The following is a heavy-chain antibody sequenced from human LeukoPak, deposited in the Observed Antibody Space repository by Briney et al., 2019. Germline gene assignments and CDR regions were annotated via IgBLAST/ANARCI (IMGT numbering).Heavy chain of an antibody. CDR3: ARDRDYGGNYVGN. CDR1: GFTVSSNY. CDR2: IRYDGSNK. D-gene: IGHD4-23*01. Sequence: GGSLRLSCAASGFTVSSNYMSWVRQAPGKGLEWVAFIRYDGSNKYYADSVKGRFTISRDNSKNTLYLQMNSLRAEDTAVYYCARDRDYGGNYVGNWGQGTLVTVSS. J-gene: IGHJ4*02. V-gene: IGHV3-30*02.